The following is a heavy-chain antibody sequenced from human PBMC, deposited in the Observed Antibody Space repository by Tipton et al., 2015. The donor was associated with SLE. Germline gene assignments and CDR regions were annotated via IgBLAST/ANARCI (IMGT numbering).Heavy chain of an antibody. J-gene: IGHJ4*02. V-gene: IGHV3-30*04. D-gene: IGHD2-21*01. CDR2: ISYDGRNK. Sequence: SLRLSCVVSGFTFSSYPMHWVRQAPGKGLEWVAVISYDGRNKYYADSVKGRFTVSRGNSKNTLYVQMNSLRAEDTAVYYCAREGAYCGGDCFDYWGQGTLVTVSS. CDR1: GFTFSSYP. CDR3: AREGAYCGGDCFDY.